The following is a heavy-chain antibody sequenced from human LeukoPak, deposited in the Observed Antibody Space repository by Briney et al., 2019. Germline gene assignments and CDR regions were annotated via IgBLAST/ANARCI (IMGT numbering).Heavy chain of an antibody. V-gene: IGHV3-7*01. CDR1: GFTFSTSA. CDR2: INPDGRDT. J-gene: IGHJ1*01. CDR3: TSWGDTTAEYFQR. Sequence: PGGSLRLSCAASGFTFSTSAMNWVRQAPGKGLEWVAHINPDGRDTYYVDSVKGRFTISRDNAQSSMYLQMNSLRVEDTAVYYCTSWGDTTAEYFQRWGQGTLVTVSS. D-gene: IGHD2-21*02.